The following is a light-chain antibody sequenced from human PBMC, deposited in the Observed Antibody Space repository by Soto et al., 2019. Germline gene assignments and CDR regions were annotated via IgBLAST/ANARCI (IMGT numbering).Light chain of an antibody. V-gene: IGKV1-5*01. CDR1: QSISSW. Sequence: DIQMTQSPSTLSASVGDRVTITCRASQSISSWLAWYQQKPGKAPKLLIYDASSLESGGPSRFSGSGSGTEFTLTISSLQPDDFATYYCQQYNSYSLTFGQGTKVEIK. CDR2: DAS. CDR3: QQYNSYSLT. J-gene: IGKJ1*01.